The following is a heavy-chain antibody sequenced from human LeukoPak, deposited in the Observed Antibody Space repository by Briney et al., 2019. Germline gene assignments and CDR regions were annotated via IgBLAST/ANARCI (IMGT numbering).Heavy chain of an antibody. D-gene: IGHD6-13*01. CDR2: IYYSGST. Sequence: SETLSLTCTVSGGSISSYYWSWIRQPPGKGLEWIGYIYYSGSTNYNPSLKSRVTISVDTSKNQFSLKLSSVTAADTAVYYCARGRSSSWYGAAYFDYWGQGTLVTVSS. J-gene: IGHJ4*02. CDR1: GGSISSYY. V-gene: IGHV4-59*01. CDR3: ARGRSSSWYGAAYFDY.